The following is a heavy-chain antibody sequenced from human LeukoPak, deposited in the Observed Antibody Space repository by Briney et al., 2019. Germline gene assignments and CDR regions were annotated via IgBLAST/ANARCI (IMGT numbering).Heavy chain of an antibody. Sequence: GGSLRLSCGASGFTFSSYGMSWVRQAPGKGLEWVSAISGSGGTTYYADSVKGRFTISRDNSKNTLYLQMNSLRAEDTAVYYCAGSSGWFDTDYWGQGTLVTVSS. CDR2: ISGSGGTT. V-gene: IGHV3-23*01. D-gene: IGHD6-19*01. J-gene: IGHJ4*02. CDR1: GFTFSSYG. CDR3: AGSSGWFDTDY.